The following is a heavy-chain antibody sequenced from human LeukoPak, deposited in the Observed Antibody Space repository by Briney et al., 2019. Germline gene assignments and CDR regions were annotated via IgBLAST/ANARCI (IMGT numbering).Heavy chain of an antibody. CDR3: ARQRGNYFDY. CDR2: ISSGSTAI. J-gene: IGHJ4*02. CDR1: EFTFSSYA. Sequence: GGSLILSCAASEFTFSSYAMNWVRQAPGKGLEWVSKISSGSTAIYYADSVKGRFTIFRDNAKNSLYLQMNSLRDEDTAVYYCARQRGNYFDYWGQGTLVTVSS. V-gene: IGHV3-48*02. D-gene: IGHD7-27*01.